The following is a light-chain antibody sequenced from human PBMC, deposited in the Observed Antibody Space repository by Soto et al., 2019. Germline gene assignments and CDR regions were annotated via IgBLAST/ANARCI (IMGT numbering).Light chain of an antibody. Sequence: QSVLTQPPSASGSPGQSVTISCTGTSSDVGGYNYLSWYQHRPGKAPQLISYEVTKRPSGVTNRFFGSKSGNTASLTVSGLDAEDDAYYFCMSYAGMYTYVFGTGTKLTVL. CDR2: EVT. V-gene: IGLV2-8*01. CDR1: SSDVGGYNY. J-gene: IGLJ1*01. CDR3: MSYAGMYTYV.